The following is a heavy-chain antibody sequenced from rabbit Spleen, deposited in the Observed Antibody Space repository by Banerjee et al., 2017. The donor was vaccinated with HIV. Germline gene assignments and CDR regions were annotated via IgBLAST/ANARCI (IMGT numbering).Heavy chain of an antibody. J-gene: IGHJ4*01. V-gene: IGHV1S40*01. CDR3: ARETDSGWGVVSFYFNL. CDR1: GFSFSSSDY. CDR2: IAGSDSAFT. Sequence: QSLEESGGGLVQPEGSLALTCKASGFSFSSSDYICWVRQAPGKGLEWISCIAGSDSAFTYSATWAKGRFTISQTSSTTVTLQMTSLTAADTATYFCARETDSGWGVVSFYFNLWGPGTLVTVS. D-gene: IGHD4-1*01.